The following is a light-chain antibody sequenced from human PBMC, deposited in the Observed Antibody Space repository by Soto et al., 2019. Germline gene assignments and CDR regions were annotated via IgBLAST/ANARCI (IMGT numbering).Light chain of an antibody. CDR1: QSVSSSY. CDR3: QQYGTSPIT. Sequence: EIVLTQSPATLSWSPVERATLSVMASQSVSSSYLACHQKPPGPPTRLIIYGASTRATGLPDRFSGGGSGKDFPLSITRLEPGDFAVYYCQQYGTSPITFGQGTRLEI. J-gene: IGKJ5*01. V-gene: IGKV3-20*01. CDR2: GAS.